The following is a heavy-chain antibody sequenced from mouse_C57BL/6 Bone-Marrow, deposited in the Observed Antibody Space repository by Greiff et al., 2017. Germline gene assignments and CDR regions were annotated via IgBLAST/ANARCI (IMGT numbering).Heavy chain of an antibody. J-gene: IGHJ4*01. V-gene: IGHV1-54*01. D-gene: IGHD1-1*01. CDR2: INPGSGGT. CDR3: ARRGDYYGSSYYAMDY. Sequence: VQLQQSGAELVRPGTSVKVSCKASGYAFTNYLIEWVKQRPGQGLEWIGVINPGSGGTNYNEKFKGKATLTADKSSSTAYMQLSSLTSEDSAVYFCARRGDYYGSSYYAMDYWGQGTSVTVSS. CDR1: GYAFTNYL.